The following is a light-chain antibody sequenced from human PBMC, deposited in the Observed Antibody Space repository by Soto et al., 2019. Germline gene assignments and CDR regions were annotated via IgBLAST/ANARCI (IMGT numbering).Light chain of an antibody. J-gene: IGKJ2*01. CDR1: QSIGNH. Sequence: DIQMTQSPSSLSASIGDRVTITCRASQSIGNHLDWFQQKAGKAPKTLIYAASSLQTGVPSRFTGSGSRTAFTLTISSLQPEDFATYSCQHSYTNPQMFTFGQGTRLEIK. CDR2: AAS. V-gene: IGKV1-39*01. CDR3: QHSYTNPQMFT.